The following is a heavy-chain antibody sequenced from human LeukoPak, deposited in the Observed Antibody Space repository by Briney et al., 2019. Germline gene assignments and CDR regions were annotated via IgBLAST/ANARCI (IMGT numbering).Heavy chain of an antibody. CDR2: VNAYNGNT. Sequence: APVKVSCKGSCYTFSSYGISWVGQAPGQGVEWMGWVNAYNGNTNYAQKLQGRVTMTTDTSTSTAYMELRSLRSDDTAVYYCARDFGYCSGGSCSRGGYWGQGTLVTVSS. CDR3: ARDFGYCSGGSCSRGGY. CDR1: CYTFSSYG. D-gene: IGHD2-15*01. J-gene: IGHJ4*02. V-gene: IGHV1-18*01.